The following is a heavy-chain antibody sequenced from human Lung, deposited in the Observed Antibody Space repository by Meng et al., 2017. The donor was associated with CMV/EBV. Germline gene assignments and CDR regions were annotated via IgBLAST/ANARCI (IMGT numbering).Heavy chain of an antibody. V-gene: IGHV3-33*06. CDR1: GFTFSSYG. D-gene: IGHD3-3*01. CDR2: IWYDGSNK. J-gene: IGHJ4*02. Sequence: GESXKISCAASGFTFSSYGMHWVRQAPGKGLEWVAVIWYDGSNKYYADSVKGRFTISRDNSKNTLYLQMNSLRAEDTAVYYCAKDLFDFWSGYVGTFDYWXQGTXVTVSS. CDR3: AKDLFDFWSGYVGTFDY.